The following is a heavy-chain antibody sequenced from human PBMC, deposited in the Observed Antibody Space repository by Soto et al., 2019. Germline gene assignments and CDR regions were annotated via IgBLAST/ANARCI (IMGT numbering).Heavy chain of an antibody. J-gene: IGHJ3*02. CDR2: IYYSGST. Sequence: SETLSLTCTVSGGSISSYYWSWIRQPPGKGLEWIGYIYYSGSTNYNPSLKSRVTISVDTSKNQFSLKLSSVTAADTAVYYCARDSSAAYDYIWGSYRYITAFDIWGQGTMVTVSS. D-gene: IGHD3-16*02. CDR3: ARDSSAAYDYIWGSYRYITAFDI. CDR1: GGSISSYY. V-gene: IGHV4-59*01.